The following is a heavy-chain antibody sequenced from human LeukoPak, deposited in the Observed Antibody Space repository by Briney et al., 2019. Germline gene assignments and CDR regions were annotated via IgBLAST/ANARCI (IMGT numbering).Heavy chain of an antibody. D-gene: IGHD2/OR15-2a*01. CDR1: GYTLTKLS. Sequence: ASVKVSCKVSGYTLTKLSMHWVRQAPGKGFEWMGGFDSEDGETIYAQKFQGRVTMTEDTSTDTAYMELSSLRSEDTAVYYCATTLNSHFDYWGQGTLVTVSS. J-gene: IGHJ4*02. V-gene: IGHV1-24*01. CDR2: FDSEDGET. CDR3: ATTLNSHFDY.